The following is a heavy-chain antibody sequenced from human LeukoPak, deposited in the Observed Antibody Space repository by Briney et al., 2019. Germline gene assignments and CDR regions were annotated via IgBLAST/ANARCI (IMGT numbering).Heavy chain of an antibody. D-gene: IGHD3-3*01. V-gene: IGHV4-34*01. Sequence: SETLSLTCAVYGGSFSGYYWSWIRQPPGKGLEWIGEINHSGSTNYNPSLKSRVTISVDTSKNQFSLKPSSVTAADTAVYYCARRRFWSGYLGYFDYWGQGTLVTVSS. CDR3: ARRRFWSGYLGYFDY. CDR1: GGSFSGYY. J-gene: IGHJ4*02. CDR2: INHSGST.